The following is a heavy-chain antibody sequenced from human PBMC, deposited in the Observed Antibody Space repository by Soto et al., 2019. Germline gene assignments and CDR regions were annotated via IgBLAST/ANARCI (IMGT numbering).Heavy chain of an antibody. Sequence: SETLSLTCTVSGGSISSYYWSWIRQPPGKGLEWIGYIYYSGSTNYNPSLKSRVTISVDTSKNQFSLKLSSVTAADTAVYYCARVSYSNYYFFYMDVWGKGTTVTVSS. CDR2: IYYSGST. CDR1: GGSISSYY. J-gene: IGHJ6*03. CDR3: ARVSYSNYYFFYMDV. D-gene: IGHD4-4*01. V-gene: IGHV4-59*01.